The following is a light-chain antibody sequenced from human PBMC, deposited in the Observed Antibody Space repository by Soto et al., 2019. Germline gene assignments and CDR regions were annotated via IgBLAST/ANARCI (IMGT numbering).Light chain of an antibody. CDR1: QSVSKY. Sequence: EIVLTQSPVPLSLSPGERATLSCRASQSVSKYLAWYQQKPGQPPRLLIHDASNSATDIPAKFSGSGAGTDFTLTISSLENEDVAGYYCQQRLNWKVTFGQGTRLEIK. CDR3: QQRLNWKVT. CDR2: DAS. V-gene: IGKV3-11*01. J-gene: IGKJ5*01.